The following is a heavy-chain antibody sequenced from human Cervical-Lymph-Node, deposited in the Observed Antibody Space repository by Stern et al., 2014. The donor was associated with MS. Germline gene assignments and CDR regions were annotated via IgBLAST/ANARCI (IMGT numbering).Heavy chain of an antibody. J-gene: IGHJ4*02. Sequence: QVKLQESGPGLVKPSQTLSLTCTVSGGSISSGGYYWSWIRQHPGKGLEWIGYIYYSGSTYYNPSLKSRVTISVDTSKNQFSLKLSSVTAADTAVYYCARSYYDYVWGSYRYTPYYFDYWGQGTLVTVSS. CDR1: GGSISSGGYY. CDR2: IYYSGST. CDR3: ARSYYDYVWGSYRYTPYYFDY. V-gene: IGHV4-31*03. D-gene: IGHD3-16*02.